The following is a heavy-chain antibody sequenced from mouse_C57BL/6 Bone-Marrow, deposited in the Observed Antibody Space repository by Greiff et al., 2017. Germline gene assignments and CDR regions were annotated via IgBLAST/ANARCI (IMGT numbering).Heavy chain of an antibody. CDR3: ARSGWLRYFDV. CDR2: IHPNSGST. Sequence: QVQLQQPGAELVKPGASVKLSCKASGYTFTSYWMHWVKQRPGQGLEWIGMIHPNSGSTNYNEKFKSKATLTVDKSSSTAYMQLSSLTSEDSAVYYCARSGWLRYFDVWGTGTTVTVAS. J-gene: IGHJ1*03. CDR1: GYTFTSYW. V-gene: IGHV1-64*01. D-gene: IGHD2-3*01.